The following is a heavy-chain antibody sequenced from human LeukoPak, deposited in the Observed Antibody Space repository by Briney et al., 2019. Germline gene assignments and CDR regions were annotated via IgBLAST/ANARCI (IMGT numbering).Heavy chain of an antibody. D-gene: IGHD2-2*01. CDR2: FDPEDGET. J-gene: IGHJ5*02. V-gene: IGHV1-24*01. CDR1: GYSITELS. CDR3: ATAYWESQLLFLGLDP. Sequence: ASVKVSCKVSGYSITELSMHWVRQAPGKGLEGMGGFDPEDGETIYAQKFQGRVTMTEDTSTDTAYMELSSLRSEDTAVYYCATAYWESQLLFLGLDPWGQGTLVTVSS.